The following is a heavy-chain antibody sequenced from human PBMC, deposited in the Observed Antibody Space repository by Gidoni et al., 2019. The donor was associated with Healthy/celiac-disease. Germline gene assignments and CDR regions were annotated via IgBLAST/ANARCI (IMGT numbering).Heavy chain of an antibody. D-gene: IGHD3-22*01. V-gene: IGHV3-11*01. CDR2: ISSSGSTI. Sequence: GSLRLSCAASGFTFSDYYMSWIRQAPGKGLEWVSYISSSGSTIYYADSVKGRFTISRDNAKNSLYLQMNSLRAEDTAVYYCARVLGYDSSGYYYEGAFDIWGQGTMVTVSS. J-gene: IGHJ3*02. CDR3: ARVLGYDSSGYYYEGAFDI. CDR1: GFTFSDYY.